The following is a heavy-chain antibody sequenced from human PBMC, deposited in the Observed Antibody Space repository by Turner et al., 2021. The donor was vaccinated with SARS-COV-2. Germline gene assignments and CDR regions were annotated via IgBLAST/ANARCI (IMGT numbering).Heavy chain of an antibody. CDR2: IYSGGST. CDR3: ARPVGTAVVPPS. CDR1: GFVVSSNS. J-gene: IGHJ6*02. Sequence: EVHLVETGGGLIKPGGSLRLPCAASGFVVSSNSMNWVRQAPGKELEWISVIYSGGSTYYADAVKGRCTITSDSTKNTLYLQMNSRRAEDTAVDYCARPVGTAVVPPSWGQGTTVTVSS. V-gene: IGHV3-53*02. D-gene: IGHD2-2*01.